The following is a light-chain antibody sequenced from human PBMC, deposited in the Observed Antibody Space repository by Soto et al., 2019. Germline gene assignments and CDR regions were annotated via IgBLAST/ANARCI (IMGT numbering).Light chain of an antibody. J-gene: IGKJ4*01. Sequence: DIQMTQSPSSLSASVGDRVTITCRASQSISQYLNWYQQEPGKAPKLLIYAASTLQSGVPSRFSGSGSWTDFTLTISSLQPEDFATYYCQQSYNTPLTFGGGTKVEIK. CDR2: AAS. V-gene: IGKV1-39*01. CDR3: QQSYNTPLT. CDR1: QSISQY.